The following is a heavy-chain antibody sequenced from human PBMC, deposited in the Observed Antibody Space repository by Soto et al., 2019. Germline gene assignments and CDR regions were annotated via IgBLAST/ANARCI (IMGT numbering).Heavy chain of an antibody. CDR1: GYTFTSYA. CDR2: INAGNGNT. CDR3: ARDKNFWSGYYAYYYYGMDV. D-gene: IGHD3-3*01. J-gene: IGHJ6*02. V-gene: IGHV1-3*01. Sequence: ASVKVSCKASGYTFTSYAMHWVRQAPGQRLEWMGWINAGNGNTKYSQKFQGRVTITRDTSARTAYMELSSLRSEDTAVYYCARDKNFWSGYYAYYYYGMDVWGQGTTVTVSS.